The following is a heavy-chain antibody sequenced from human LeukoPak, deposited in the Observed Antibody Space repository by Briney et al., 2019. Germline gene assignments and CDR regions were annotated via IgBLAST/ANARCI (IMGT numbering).Heavy chain of an antibody. D-gene: IGHD6-6*01. J-gene: IGHJ3*02. CDR1: GFTFSDYY. V-gene: IGHV3-11*04. CDR2: ISSSGSTI. Sequence: GGSLRLSCAASGFTFSDYYMSWIRQAPGKGLEWVSYISSSGSTIYYADSVKGRFTISRDNAKNSLYLQMNSLRAEDTAVYYCARESHSLAVDAFDIWGQGTMVTVSS. CDR3: ARESHSLAVDAFDI.